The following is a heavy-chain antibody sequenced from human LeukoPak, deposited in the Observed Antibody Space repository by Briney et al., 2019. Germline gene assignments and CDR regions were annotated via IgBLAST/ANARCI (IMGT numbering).Heavy chain of an antibody. J-gene: IGHJ4*02. D-gene: IGHD5-24*01. Sequence: SVKVSCKASGGTFSSYAISWVRQAPGQGLEWMGGIIPIFGTANYAQKFQGRVTITADESTSTAYMELSSLRSEDTAVYYCARGRDGYNWADYWGQGTLVTVSS. CDR3: ARGRDGYNWADY. CDR1: GGTFSSYA. V-gene: IGHV1-69*13. CDR2: IIPIFGTA.